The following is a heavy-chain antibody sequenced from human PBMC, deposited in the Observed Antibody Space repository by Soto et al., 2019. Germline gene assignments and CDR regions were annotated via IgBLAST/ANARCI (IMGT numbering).Heavy chain of an antibody. CDR3: ARDLGRIVLVPAAPHFDY. V-gene: IGHV3-11*01. CDR1: GFTFSDYY. D-gene: IGHD2-2*01. CDR2: ISSSGSTI. Sequence: PGGSLRLSCAASGFTFSDYYMSWIRQAPGKGLEWVSYISSSGSTIYYADSVKGRFTISRDNAENSLYLQINSLRAEDTAVYYCARDLGRIVLVPAAPHFDYWGQGTLVTVSS. J-gene: IGHJ4*02.